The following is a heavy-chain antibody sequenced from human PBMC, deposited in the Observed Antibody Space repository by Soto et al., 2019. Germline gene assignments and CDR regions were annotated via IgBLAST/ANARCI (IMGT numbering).Heavy chain of an antibody. V-gene: IGHV1-8*01. CDR3: ARARNGMDI. J-gene: IGHJ6*02. Sequence: QVQLVQSGAEVKKPGASVKVSCKASGDTFTNYDIKWVRQATGQGLEWMGWMNPNSGNTGYAQKFQGRVTMTRNTSISTAYTELRSLRSEDRAVYYCARARNGMDIWGQGTTVTVSS. CDR2: MNPNSGNT. CDR1: GDTFTNYD.